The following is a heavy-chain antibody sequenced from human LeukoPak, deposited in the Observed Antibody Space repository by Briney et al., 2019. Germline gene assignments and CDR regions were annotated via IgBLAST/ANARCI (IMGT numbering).Heavy chain of an antibody. D-gene: IGHD3-10*01. J-gene: IGHJ4*02. CDR1: GFTFSSYA. V-gene: IGHV3-23*01. CDR3: ASGSGSYPLYYFDY. CDR2: ISGSGGST. Sequence: GGSLRLPCAASGFTFSSYAMSWVRQAPGKGLEWVSAISGSGGSTYYADSVKGRFTISRDNSKNTLYLQMNSLRAEDTAVYYCASGSGSYPLYYFDYWGQGTLVTVSS.